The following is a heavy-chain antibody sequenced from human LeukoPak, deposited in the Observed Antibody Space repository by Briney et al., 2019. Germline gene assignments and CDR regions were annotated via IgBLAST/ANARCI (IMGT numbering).Heavy chain of an antibody. D-gene: IGHD1-26*01. V-gene: IGHV5-51*01. Sequence: GESLKISFQCSGDSFSTSWIAWVRQLPGKGLEWMGIIYPGDPDTRYSPSFQGQVTISADKSINTAYLQWSSLKASDTAIYYCAKSGSFYVAAGFDPWGQGTLVTVSS. CDR2: IYPGDPDT. CDR1: GDSFSTSW. J-gene: IGHJ5*02. CDR3: AKSGSFYVAAGFDP.